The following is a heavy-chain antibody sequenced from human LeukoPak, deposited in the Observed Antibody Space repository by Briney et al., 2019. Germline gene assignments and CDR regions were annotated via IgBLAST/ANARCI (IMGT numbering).Heavy chain of an antibody. D-gene: IGHD3-22*01. CDR2: ISVSGGST. CDR1: GFTFSSYA. CDR3: ASQKESFYDSSGNY. V-gene: IGHV3-23*01. Sequence: GGSLRLSCAASGFTFSSYAMSWVRQAPGGGRQLVSSISVSGGSTYYADSVKGRFTISRDNSRNTLYLQLNSLRAEETAIFYCASQKESFYDSSGNYXXQGTXXTVS. J-gene: IGHJ4*02.